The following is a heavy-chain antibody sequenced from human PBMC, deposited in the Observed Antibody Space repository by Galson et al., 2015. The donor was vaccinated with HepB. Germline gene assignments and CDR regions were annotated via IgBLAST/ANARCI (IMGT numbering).Heavy chain of an antibody. V-gene: IGHV3-7*01. CDR1: GFMFSNYW. J-gene: IGHJ4*02. Sequence: SLRLSCAASGFMFSNYWMSWVRQAPGKGLEWVANIKQDGTEKNCVDSVRGRFTISRDNAKDSLYLQMNSLRAEDTAVYYCARGRWGSSSSFDFWGQGTLVTV. D-gene: IGHD6-13*01. CDR2: IKQDGTEK. CDR3: ARGRWGSSSSFDF.